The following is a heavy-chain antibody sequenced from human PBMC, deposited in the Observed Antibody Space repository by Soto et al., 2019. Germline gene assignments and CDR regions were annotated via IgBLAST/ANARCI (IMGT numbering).Heavy chain of an antibody. CDR2: TYYRSKWST. CDR1: GDSVSSKSAT. CDR3: AGALAGSYDY. V-gene: IGHV6-1*01. J-gene: IGHJ4*02. Sequence: SQTLSLTCAISGDSVSSKSATWNWIRQPPSRGLEWLGRTYYRSKWSTDYAVSVKGRITVSPDTSKNQFSLQLNSVTPEDTAVYYCAGALAGSYDYWGQGTLVTVSS. D-gene: IGHD1-26*01.